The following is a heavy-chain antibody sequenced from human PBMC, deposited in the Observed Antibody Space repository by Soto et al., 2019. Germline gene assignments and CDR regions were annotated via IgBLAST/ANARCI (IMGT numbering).Heavy chain of an antibody. J-gene: IGHJ4*02. D-gene: IGHD3-16*02. CDR1: GYTFTSYA. CDR2: INAGNGNT. Sequence: ASVKVSCKASGYTFTSYAMHWVRQAPGQRLEWMGWINAGNGNTKYSQKFQGRVTITRDTSASTAYMELSSLRSEDTAVYYCARDLTHDYIWGSYRWYYFDYWGQGTLVTVSS. CDR3: ARDLTHDYIWGSYRWYYFDY. V-gene: IGHV1-3*01.